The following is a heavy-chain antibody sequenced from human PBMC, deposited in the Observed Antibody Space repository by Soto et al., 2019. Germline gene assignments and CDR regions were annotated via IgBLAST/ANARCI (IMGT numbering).Heavy chain of an antibody. V-gene: IGHV1-69*12. D-gene: IGHD3-22*01. CDR3: ARGDATKIVVTTYYAMDV. CDR1: GGSLSNYG. CDR2: IIPVFGTP. Sequence: QVQLVQSGAEVKKPGSSVKVSCKASGGSLSNYGISWVRQAPGQGLEWMGAIIPVFGTPNYAQKFQDRVKITADESTTTVYMEVRSLTSEDTAVYYCARGDATKIVVTTYYAMDVWGQGTTVNVSS. J-gene: IGHJ6*02.